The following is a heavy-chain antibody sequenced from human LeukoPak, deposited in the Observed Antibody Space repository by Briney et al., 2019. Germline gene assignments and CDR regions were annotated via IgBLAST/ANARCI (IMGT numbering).Heavy chain of an antibody. CDR3: ARDLLSSGSGFDP. CDR2: INWNGGST. V-gene: IGHV3-20*04. D-gene: IGHD3-10*01. J-gene: IGHJ5*02. Sequence: PGGSLRLSCAASGFTFDVYGMSWVRQAPGKGLEWVSGINWNGGSTVYADSVKGRFTTSRDNAKNSLYLQMTSLRAEDTALYYCARDLLSSGSGFDPWGQGTLVTVSS. CDR1: GFTFDVYG.